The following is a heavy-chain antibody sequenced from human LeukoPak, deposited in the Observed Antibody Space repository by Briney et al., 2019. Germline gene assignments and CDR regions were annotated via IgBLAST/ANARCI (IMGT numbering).Heavy chain of an antibody. CDR3: ARALVAAGYFVY. V-gene: IGHV1-2*02. D-gene: IGHD6-13*01. CDR2: INPNSGDT. CDR1: GYTFTGYY. J-gene: IGHJ4*02. Sequence: RASVKVSCKVSGYTFTGYYMHWVRQAPGQGLEWMGWINPNSGDTNYAQRFQGRVTMTRDTSISTAYMELNRLRSDDTARYYCARALVAAGYFVYWGQGTLVTVSS.